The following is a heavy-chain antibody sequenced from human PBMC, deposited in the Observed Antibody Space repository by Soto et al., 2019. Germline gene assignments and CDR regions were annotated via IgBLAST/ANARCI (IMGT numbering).Heavy chain of an antibody. D-gene: IGHD1-1*01. CDR2: IYPSVSS. V-gene: IGHV4-38-2*02. Sequence: SETLSLTCSVSGFAISRGYYWSWVRQPPGKGLEWIGSIYPSVSSYHNPSLATRLRLSIDTSKNQFTLNLTSVTAADTALYFCAREKVGTTFFDSWGQGIQVTVS. J-gene: IGHJ4*02. CDR3: AREKVGTTFFDS. CDR1: GFAISRGYY.